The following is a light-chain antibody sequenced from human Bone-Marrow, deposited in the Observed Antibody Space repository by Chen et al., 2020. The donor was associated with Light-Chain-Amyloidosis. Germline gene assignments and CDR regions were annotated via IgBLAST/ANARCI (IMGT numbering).Light chain of an antibody. CDR2: DVS. V-gene: IGLV2-11*01. J-gene: IGLJ1*01. CDR3: CSYAGNSKAV. CDR1: SSYVGDYNY. Sequence: QSALTQPRSVSGSPGKSVTVSCTGTSSYVGDYNYVSWYQQHPGKAPKVIIYDVSKRPSGVPDRFSGSKSGNTASLTISGLLVEDEADYYCCSYAGNSKAVFGTGTKVTVL.